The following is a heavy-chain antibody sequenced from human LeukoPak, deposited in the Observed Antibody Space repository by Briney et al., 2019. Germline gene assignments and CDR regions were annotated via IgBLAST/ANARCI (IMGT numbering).Heavy chain of an antibody. Sequence: PGGSLRLSCAASGFTFSSYGMHWVRQAPGKGLEWVAHISYDGINKYYADSVKGRFTVSRGNSKNTLYPQMNSLRAEDTAVYHCAKIIAAATHAFDIWGQGTLVTVSS. CDR2: ISYDGINK. V-gene: IGHV3-30*18. J-gene: IGHJ3*02. CDR1: GFTFSSYG. CDR3: AKIIAAATHAFDI. D-gene: IGHD6-13*01.